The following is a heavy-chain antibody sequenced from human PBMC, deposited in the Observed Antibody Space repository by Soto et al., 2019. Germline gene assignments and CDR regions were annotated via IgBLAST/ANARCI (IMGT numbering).Heavy chain of an antibody. CDR3: ARELSPHYFDY. Sequence: GGSLRLSCAASGFTFSSYSMNWVRQAPGKGLEWVSYISSSSTIYYADSVKGRFTISRDNAKNSLYLQMNSLRDEDTAVYYCARELSPHYFDYWGQGTLVTVSS. J-gene: IGHJ4*02. CDR1: GFTFSSYS. CDR2: ISSSSTI. V-gene: IGHV3-48*02.